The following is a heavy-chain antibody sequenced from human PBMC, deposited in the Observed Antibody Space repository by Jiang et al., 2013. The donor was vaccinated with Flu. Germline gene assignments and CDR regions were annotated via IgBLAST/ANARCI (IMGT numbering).Heavy chain of an antibody. V-gene: IGHV3-23*01. J-gene: IGHJ4*02. CDR3: AKAPHANSSLESYFDY. CDR2: ISGIGETI. D-gene: IGHD6-13*01. CDR1: GLTFSNFA. Sequence: QLLESGGGLVQPGGSLRLSCAASGLTFSNFALNWVRQAPGKGLEWVSAISGIGETIYYADSVKGRFTISRDNSKNTLYLQMNSLRAEDTAVYYCAKAPHANSSLESYFDYWGQGALVT.